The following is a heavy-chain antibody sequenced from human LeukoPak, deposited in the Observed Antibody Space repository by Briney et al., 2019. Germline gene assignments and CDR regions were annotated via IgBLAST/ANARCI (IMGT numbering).Heavy chain of an antibody. V-gene: IGHV4-38-2*01. CDR3: ARGYSGSYFDYFDY. CDR2: TYHSGST. CDR1: GYSISSGYY. D-gene: IGHD1-26*01. J-gene: IGHJ4*02. Sequence: SETLSLTSAVSGYSISSGYYWGWIRQPPGKGLEWIGSTYHSGSTYYNPSLKSRVTISVDTSKNQFSLKLSSVTAADTAVYYCARGYSGSYFDYFDYWGQGTLVTVSS.